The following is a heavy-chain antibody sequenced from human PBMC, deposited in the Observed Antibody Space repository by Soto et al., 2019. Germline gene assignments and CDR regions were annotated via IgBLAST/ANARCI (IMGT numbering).Heavy chain of an antibody. Sequence: GGSLRLSCAASGFTFSSYAMSGVRQAPGKGLEWVSAISGSGGSTYYADSVKGRFTISRDNSKNTLYLQMNSLRAEDTAVYYCAHSLERPPIYYYYMDVWGKGTTVTVSS. CDR2: ISGSGGST. CDR1: GFTFSSYA. J-gene: IGHJ6*03. V-gene: IGHV3-23*01. CDR3: AHSLERPPIYYYYMDV. D-gene: IGHD1-1*01.